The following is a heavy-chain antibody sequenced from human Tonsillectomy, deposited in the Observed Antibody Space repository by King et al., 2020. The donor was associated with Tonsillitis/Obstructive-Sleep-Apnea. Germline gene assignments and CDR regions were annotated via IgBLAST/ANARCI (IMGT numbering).Heavy chain of an antibody. V-gene: IGHV4-31*03. D-gene: IGHD2-15*01. CDR3: ARDRCSGGSCYPDY. Sequence: VQLQESGPGLVKPSQTLSLTCTVSGGSISSGGYYWSWIRQHPGKGLGWIGYIYYSGSTYYNPSLKIRVTITVDTSKNQFSLKLSSVTAAATAVYYCARDRCSGGSCYPDYWGQGTLVTVSS. CDR1: GGSISSGGYY. CDR2: IYYSGST. J-gene: IGHJ4*02.